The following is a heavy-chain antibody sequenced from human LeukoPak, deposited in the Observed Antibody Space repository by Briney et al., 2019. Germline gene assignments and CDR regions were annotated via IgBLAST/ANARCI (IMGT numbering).Heavy chain of an antibody. V-gene: IGHV3-7*01. D-gene: IGHD2-15*01. CDR1: GFTFSSYW. CDR2: IKQDGSEK. Sequence: GGSLRLSCAASGFTFSSYWMSWVRQAPGKGLEWVANIKQDGSEKYYVDSVKGRFTISRDNAKNSLYLQMNSLRAEDTAVYYCARLKWPNYYYYYGMDVWGQGTTVTVSS. J-gene: IGHJ6*02. CDR3: ARLKWPNYYYYYGMDV.